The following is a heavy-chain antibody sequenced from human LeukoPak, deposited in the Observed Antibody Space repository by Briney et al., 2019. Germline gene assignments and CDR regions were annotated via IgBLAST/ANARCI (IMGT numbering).Heavy chain of an antibody. CDR2: IYPDDSDT. J-gene: IGHJ4*02. Sequence: GESLKISCKGSGYSFTSYWIGWVRQMPGKGLEWMGIIYPDDSDTRYSPSFQGQVTISADKSISTVYLQWSSLKASDTAMYYCARGCSVWIGELLPRTHYLDFWGQGILVTVSS. V-gene: IGHV5-51*01. CDR1: GYSFTSYW. CDR3: ARGCSVWIGELLPRTHYLDF. D-gene: IGHD3-10*01.